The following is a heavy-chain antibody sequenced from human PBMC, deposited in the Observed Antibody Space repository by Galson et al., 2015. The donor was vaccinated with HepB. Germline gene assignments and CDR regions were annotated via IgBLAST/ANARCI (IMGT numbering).Heavy chain of an antibody. CDR1: GFTFSDYH. CDR3: ARDVVTLFGVVI. J-gene: IGHJ4*02. Sequence: SLRLSCAASGFTFSDYHMTWIRQAPGEGLEWVSYISSSGSSMYYADSVQGRFTISRDNAKSSLYLQMNSLRAEDTAVYYCARDVVTLFGVVIWGQGTLVTVSS. CDR2: ISSSGSSM. D-gene: IGHD3-3*01. V-gene: IGHV3-11*01.